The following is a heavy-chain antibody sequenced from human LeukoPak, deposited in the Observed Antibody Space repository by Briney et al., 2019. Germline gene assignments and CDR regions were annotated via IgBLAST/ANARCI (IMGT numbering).Heavy chain of an antibody. CDR1: GFTFSNYA. CDR2: ISYDGSNK. V-gene: IGHV3-30-3*01. CDR3: ARDASGSWSYFDY. D-gene: IGHD6-13*01. J-gene: IGHJ4*02. Sequence: GGSLRLSCAASGFTFSNYAMNWVRQAPGKGLEWVAVISYDGSNKYYADSVKGRFTSSRDNSKSTLYLQLNSLRAEDTAVYYCARDASGSWSYFDYWGQGALVTVSS.